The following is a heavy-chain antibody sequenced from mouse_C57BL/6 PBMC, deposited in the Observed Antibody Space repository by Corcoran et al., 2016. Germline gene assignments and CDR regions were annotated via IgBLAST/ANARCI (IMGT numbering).Heavy chain of an antibody. V-gene: IGHV1-26*01. CDR2: INPNNGGT. CDR1: GYTFTDYY. J-gene: IGHJ3*01. CDR3: AREWDLRPFAY. Sequence: EVQLQQSGPELVKPGASVKISCKASGYTFTDYYMNWVKQSHGKSLEWIGDINPNNGGTSYNQKFKGKATLTVDKSSSTAYMELRSLTSEDSAVYYCAREWDLRPFAYWGQGTLVTVSA. D-gene: IGHD2-12*01.